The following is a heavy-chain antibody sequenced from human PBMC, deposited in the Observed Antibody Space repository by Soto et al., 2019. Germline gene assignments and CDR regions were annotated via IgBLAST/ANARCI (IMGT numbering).Heavy chain of an antibody. J-gene: IGHJ3*02. Sequence: SETLSLTCTVSGGSISSGGYYWSWIRQHPGKGLEWIGYIYYSGSTYYNPSLKSRVTISVDTSKNQFSLKLSSVTAADTAVYYCARGYSSGYYPLPDAFDIWGQGIMVTVSS. CDR3: ARGYSSGYYPLPDAFDI. D-gene: IGHD3-22*01. CDR1: GGSISSGGYY. CDR2: IYYSGST. V-gene: IGHV4-31*03.